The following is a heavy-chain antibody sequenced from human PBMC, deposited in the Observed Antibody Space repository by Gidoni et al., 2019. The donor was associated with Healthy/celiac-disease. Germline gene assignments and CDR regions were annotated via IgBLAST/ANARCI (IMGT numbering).Heavy chain of an antibody. J-gene: IGHJ4*02. CDR3: ARDYCSGGSCYSVPSDY. CDR2: ISYDGSNK. Sequence: QVQLVESGGGVVQPGRSLRLSCAASGFTFSSYAMHWVRQAPGKGLEWVAVISYDGSNKYYADSVKGRFTISRDNSKNTLYLQMNSLRAEDTAVYYCARDYCSGGSCYSVPSDYWGQGTLVTVSS. D-gene: IGHD2-15*01. CDR1: GFTFSSYA. V-gene: IGHV3-30*01.